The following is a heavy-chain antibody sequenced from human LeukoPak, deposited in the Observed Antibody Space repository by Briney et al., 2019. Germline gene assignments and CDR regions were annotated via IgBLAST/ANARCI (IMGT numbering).Heavy chain of an antibody. D-gene: IGHD6-19*01. J-gene: IGHJ5*02. Sequence: PGGSLRLSCEASGFMFSSNWMSWVRQAPGQGLEWVANINQDGSEKHYMKSVKGRFTISRENAKNSLYLQMNSLRAEDTALYYCAKGANVAVAGTYWFDPWGQGTLVTVSS. CDR3: AKGANVAVAGTYWFDP. CDR1: GFMFSSNW. V-gene: IGHV3-7*03. CDR2: INQDGSEK.